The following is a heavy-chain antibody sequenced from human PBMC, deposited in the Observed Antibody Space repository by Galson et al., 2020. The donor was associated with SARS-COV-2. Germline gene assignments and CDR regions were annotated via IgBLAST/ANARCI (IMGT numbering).Heavy chain of an antibody. CDR2: IKSETDGGTT. CDR3: CLEVQGLDY. CDR1: GFTFSNAW. J-gene: IGHJ4*02. D-gene: IGHD1-7*01. Sequence: GGSLRLSCAASGFTFSNAWMTWVRQAPGKGLEWVGRIKSETDGGTTDYAAPVRGRFTISRDDSKNTLYLHMKSLKTEDTAVYYCCLEVQGLDYWGQGTLVAVSS. V-gene: IGHV3-15*01.